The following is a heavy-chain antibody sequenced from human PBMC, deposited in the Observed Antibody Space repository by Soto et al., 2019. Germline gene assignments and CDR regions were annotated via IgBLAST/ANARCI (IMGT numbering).Heavy chain of an antibody. CDR3: ARGSHSGYDSPLYYYYGMDV. CDR2: INPNSGGT. CDR1: GYTFTGYY. V-gene: IGHV1-2*04. Sequence: GASVKVSCKASGYTFTGYYMHWVRQAPGQGLEWMGWINPNSGGTNYAQKFQGWVTMTRDTSISTAYMELSRLRSDDTAVYYYARGSHSGYDSPLYYYYGMDVWGQGTTVTVSS. D-gene: IGHD5-12*01. J-gene: IGHJ6*02.